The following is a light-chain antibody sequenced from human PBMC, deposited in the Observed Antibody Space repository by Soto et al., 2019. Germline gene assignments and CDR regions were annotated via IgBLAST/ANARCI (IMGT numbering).Light chain of an antibody. CDR1: QSISSW. Sequence: DIQMTQYPSTLYASVGDTVTISCLASQSISSWLAWYQQKPGKAPKLLIYKASSLESGVPSRFSGSGSGTEFTLTISSLQPDDFATYYCQQYNSYSLTFGQGTKVDIK. CDR2: KAS. CDR3: QQYNSYSLT. V-gene: IGKV1-5*03. J-gene: IGKJ1*01.